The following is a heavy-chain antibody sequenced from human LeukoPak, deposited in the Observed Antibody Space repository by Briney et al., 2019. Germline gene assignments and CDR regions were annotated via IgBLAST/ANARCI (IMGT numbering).Heavy chain of an antibody. J-gene: IGHJ1*01. CDR1: GFTFSTYS. CDR3: AKVEYSSNIPQR. Sequence: GGSLRLSCAASGFTFSTYSMNWVRQAPGKGLEWVSSISGSGGSTYYADSVKGRFTISRDNSKNTQYLQTNSLRAEDTAVYYCAKVEYSSNIPQRWGQGTLVTVSS. CDR2: ISGSGGST. V-gene: IGHV3-23*01. D-gene: IGHD6-6*01.